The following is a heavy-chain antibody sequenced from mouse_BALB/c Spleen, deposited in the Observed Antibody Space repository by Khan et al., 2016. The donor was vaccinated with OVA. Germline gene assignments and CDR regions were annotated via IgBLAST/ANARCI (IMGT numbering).Heavy chain of an antibody. CDR2: ISYSGSP. Sequence: EVKLLESGPGLVKPSQSLSLTCTVTGYSITSNYAWNWIRHFPGNKLEWMCYISYSGSPNYKPSLKSRISFTRDTSKNQLFLQLNSVTTEDTARYYCARGNYNGYYFDYWGQGTTLTVSS. CDR3: ARGNYNGYYFDY. CDR1: GYSITSNYA. D-gene: IGHD1-1*01. J-gene: IGHJ2*01. V-gene: IGHV3-2*02.